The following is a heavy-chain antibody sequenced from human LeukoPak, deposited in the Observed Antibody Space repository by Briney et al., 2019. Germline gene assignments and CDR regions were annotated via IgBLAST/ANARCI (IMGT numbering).Heavy chain of an antibody. V-gene: IGHV1-2*02. J-gene: IGHJ1*01. CDR2: INSNSADT. D-gene: IGHD6-13*01. CDR1: GYTFTGYY. CDR3: ARIGISARGTNFHH. Sequence: ASVKVSCKASGYTFTGYYMHWVRQAPGQGLEWMGWINSNSADTNYAQNFQGRVTMTRDTSISTAYMELGRLRSDDTALYYCARIGISARGTNFHHWGQGTLVTVSS.